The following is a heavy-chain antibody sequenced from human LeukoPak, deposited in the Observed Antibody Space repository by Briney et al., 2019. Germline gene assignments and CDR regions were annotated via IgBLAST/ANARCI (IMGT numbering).Heavy chain of an antibody. CDR3: ARARPWTSYYYYGMDV. J-gene: IGHJ6*02. D-gene: IGHD3/OR15-3a*01. CDR1: GFTFSSYG. Sequence: QTGRSLRLSCAASGFTFSSYGMPWVRQAPGKGLEWVAVIWYDGSNKYYADSVKGRFTISRDNSKNTLYLQMNSLRAEDTAVYYCARARPWTSYYYYGMDVWGQGTTVTDSS. V-gene: IGHV3-33*01. CDR2: IWYDGSNK.